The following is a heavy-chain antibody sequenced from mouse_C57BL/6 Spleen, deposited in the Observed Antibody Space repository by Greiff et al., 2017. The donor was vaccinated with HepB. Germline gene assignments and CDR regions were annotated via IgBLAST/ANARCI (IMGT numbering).Heavy chain of an antibody. J-gene: IGHJ3*01. Sequence: EVKLVESGGGLVKPGGSLKLSCAASGFTFSSYAMSWVRQTPEKRLEWVATISDGGSYTYYPDNVKGRFTISRDNAKNNLYLQMSHLKSEDTAMYYCARGFAYWGQGTLVTVSA. CDR2: ISDGGSYT. CDR3: ARGFAY. V-gene: IGHV5-4*03. CDR1: GFTFSSYA.